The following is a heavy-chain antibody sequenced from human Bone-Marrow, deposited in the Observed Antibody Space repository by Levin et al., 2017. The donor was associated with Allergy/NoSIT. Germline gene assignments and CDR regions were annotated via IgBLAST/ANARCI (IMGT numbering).Heavy chain of an antibody. V-gene: IGHV4-31*03. CDR1: GDSIDSGGYY. J-gene: IGHJ4*02. CDR2: IYYSGTTT. D-gene: IGHD2-21*01. CDR3: ARGHVNGDYFDF. Sequence: SETLSLTCTVSGDSIDSGGYYWTWIRQHPGKGLEWIAYIYYSGTTTYYNPSLRSRAFLSVDTSKNHFSLELRSVTAADTALYFCARGHVNGDYFDFWGQGTLVTVSS.